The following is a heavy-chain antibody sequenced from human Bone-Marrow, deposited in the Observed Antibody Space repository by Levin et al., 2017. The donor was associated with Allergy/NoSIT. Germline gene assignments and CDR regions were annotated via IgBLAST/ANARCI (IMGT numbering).Heavy chain of an antibody. D-gene: IGHD2-21*02. CDR3: ATDRDCGGDCYYRAFDV. Sequence: ASVKVSCKVSGYTLAELSIHWVRQSPGKGLEWMGGFDPGDGETFYAQKFQGRVTMTENTSTGTAYMELSSLRSEDTAVYYCATDRDCGGDCYYRAFDVWGQGTVVTVSS. CDR2: FDPGDGET. J-gene: IGHJ3*01. V-gene: IGHV1-24*01. CDR1: GYTLAELS.